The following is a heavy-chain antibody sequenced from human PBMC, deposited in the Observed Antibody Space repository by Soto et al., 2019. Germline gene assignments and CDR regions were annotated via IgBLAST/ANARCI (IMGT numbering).Heavy chain of an antibody. J-gene: IGHJ5*02. CDR2: IYYSGST. Sequence: SETLSLTCTVSGGSISSGDYYWSWIRQPPGKGLEWIGYIYYSGSTYYNPSLKSRVTISVDTSKNQFSLKLSAVTAADTAVYYCARVFTIFGVVIMTPGWFDTWGQGTLVTVSS. D-gene: IGHD3-3*01. CDR1: GGSISSGDYY. CDR3: ARVFTIFGVVIMTPGWFDT. V-gene: IGHV4-30-4*01.